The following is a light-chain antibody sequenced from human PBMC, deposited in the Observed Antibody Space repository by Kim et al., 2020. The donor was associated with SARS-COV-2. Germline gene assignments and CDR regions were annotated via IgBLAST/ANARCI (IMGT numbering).Light chain of an antibody. CDR1: RRVSRDS. J-gene: IGKJ4*01. V-gene: IGKV3-20*01. CDR3: QQYDNTLLT. Sequence: SPGERAALSCRASRRVSRDSLAWYQQKPGQAPRLLMYDVSSRATGVPDRFSGSGSGTDFTLTINRLAPEDSAVYFCQQYDNTLLTFGGGTKVDIK. CDR2: DVS.